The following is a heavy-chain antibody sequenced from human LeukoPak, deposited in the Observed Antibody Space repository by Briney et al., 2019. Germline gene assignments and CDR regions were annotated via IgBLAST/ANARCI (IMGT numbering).Heavy chain of an antibody. CDR1: GFTFSSYG. CDR3: AKDDAWLQYND. CDR2: ISGSGGST. D-gene: IGHD5-24*01. V-gene: IGHV3-23*01. Sequence: GGSLRLSCAASGFTFSSYGMSWVRQAPGKGLEWVSAISGSGGSTYYADSGKGRFTISRGNSKNTLYLQINSLRDEDTAVYYCAKDDAWLQYNDWGQGTLVTVSS. J-gene: IGHJ4*02.